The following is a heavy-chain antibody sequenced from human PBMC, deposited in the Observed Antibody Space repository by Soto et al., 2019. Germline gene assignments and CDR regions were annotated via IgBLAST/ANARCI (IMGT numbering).Heavy chain of an antibody. CDR3: ATCLPVPAFMITFEN. Sequence: QVQLVQSGAEVKKPGASVKVSCKASGYTFTRYYMHWVRQAPGQGLEWLGIINPSGGSTSYAQKFEGRVTMTRDTSTSTVYMELSSLRSEDTAVYYCATCLPVPAFMITFENWGQGTLVIVFS. D-gene: IGHD3-16*01. V-gene: IGHV1-46*01. J-gene: IGHJ4*02. CDR2: INPSGGST. CDR1: GYTFTRYY.